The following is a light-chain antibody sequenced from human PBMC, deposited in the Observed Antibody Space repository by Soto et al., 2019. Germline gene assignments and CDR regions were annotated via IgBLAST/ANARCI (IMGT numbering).Light chain of an antibody. J-gene: IGKJ1*01. CDR1: QSVSNN. CDR2: GAS. Sequence: DIVLTQSPATLPLSPGERAPLSCRASQSVSNNLAWYQKKPGQPPRLLIYGASTEATNIPTRFSGTGSGTDFTLTISSLRSEDFAVYYYQQYNSWPWTFGQGTKVEIK. V-gene: IGKV3-15*01. CDR3: QQYNSWPWT.